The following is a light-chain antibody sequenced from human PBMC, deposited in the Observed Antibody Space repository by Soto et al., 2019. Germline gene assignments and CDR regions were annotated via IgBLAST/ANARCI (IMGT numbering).Light chain of an antibody. CDR3: QMYNDSPRM. CDR2: HAS. CDR1: QGVSRD. Sequence: EIKMTQSPDTLSVSPGERVALSCRASQGVSRDLAWYQQKPGQAPRLIIYHASNSATGIKARFSGTGSGTEMTPNISSVQSEDFGFFYCQMYNDSPRMFVQGASWQSN. V-gene: IGKV3-15*01. J-gene: IGKJ1*01.